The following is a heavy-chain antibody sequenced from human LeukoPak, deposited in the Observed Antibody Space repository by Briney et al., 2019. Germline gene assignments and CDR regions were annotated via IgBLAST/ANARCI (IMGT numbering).Heavy chain of an antibody. Sequence: ASVKVSCKASGYTFTSYAMNWVRQAPGKGLEWMGGFDPEDGETIYAQKFQGRVTMTEDTSTDTAYMELSSLRSEDTAVYYCATYYYDSSGSPDAFDIWGQGTMVTVSS. CDR2: FDPEDGET. V-gene: IGHV1-24*01. J-gene: IGHJ3*02. D-gene: IGHD3-22*01. CDR3: ATYYYDSSGSPDAFDI. CDR1: GYTFTSYA.